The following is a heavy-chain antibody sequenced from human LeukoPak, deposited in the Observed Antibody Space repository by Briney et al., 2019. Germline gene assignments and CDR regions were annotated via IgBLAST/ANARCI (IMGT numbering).Heavy chain of an antibody. CDR2: ISAYNGNT. CDR3: ARDHYYDFWSGYYGGAAQSWWFDP. CDR1: GYTFTSYG. V-gene: IGHV1-18*01. D-gene: IGHD3-3*01. J-gene: IGHJ5*02. Sequence: GASVKVSCKASGYTFTSYGISWVRQAPGQGLEWMGWISAYNGNTNYAQKLQGRVTTTTDTSTSTAYMELRSLRSDDTAVYYCARDHYYDFWSGYYGGAAQSWWFDPWGQGTLVTVSS.